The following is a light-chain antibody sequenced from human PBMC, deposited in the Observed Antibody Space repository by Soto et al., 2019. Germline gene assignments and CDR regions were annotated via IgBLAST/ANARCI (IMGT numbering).Light chain of an antibody. V-gene: IGKV1-39*01. Sequence: DIQMTQSPSSLSASVGDRVTITCRASQSISSCLNWYQQKPGKAPKLLIYAASSLQSGVPSRFSGSGSGTDFTLTISSLQPEDFATYYCQQANSFPRTFGQGTRLEIK. CDR2: AAS. J-gene: IGKJ5*01. CDR3: QQANSFPRT. CDR1: QSISSC.